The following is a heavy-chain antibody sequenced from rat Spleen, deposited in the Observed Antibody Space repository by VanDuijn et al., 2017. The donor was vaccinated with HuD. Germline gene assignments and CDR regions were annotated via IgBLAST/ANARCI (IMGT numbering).Heavy chain of an antibody. CDR1: GFTFSSFP. D-gene: IGHD5-1*01. J-gene: IGHJ2*01. Sequence: EVQLVESGGGLVQPGRSLKLSCAASGFTFSSFPMAWVRQAPKKGLEWVAYISSGGGGIYYPDSVQGRFTISRHNAKSTLSLQMDSLRSEDTATYYCAKVLSGSFDYWGQGVMVTVSS. CDR3: AKVLSGSFDY. V-gene: IGHV5-27*01. CDR2: ISSGGGGI.